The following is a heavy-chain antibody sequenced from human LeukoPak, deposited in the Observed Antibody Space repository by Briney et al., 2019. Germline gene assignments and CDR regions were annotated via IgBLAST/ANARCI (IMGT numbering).Heavy chain of an antibody. CDR1: GGSISSISYY. V-gene: IGHV4-39*01. CDR3: ARQPLDYFDY. CDR2: IYYSGST. J-gene: IGHJ4*02. Sequence: SETLSLTCTVSGGSISSISYYWGWIRQPPGKGLEWIGSIYYSGSTYYNPSLKSRVTISVDTSKNQFSLKLSSVTAADTAVYYCARQPLDYFDYWGQGTLVTVSS.